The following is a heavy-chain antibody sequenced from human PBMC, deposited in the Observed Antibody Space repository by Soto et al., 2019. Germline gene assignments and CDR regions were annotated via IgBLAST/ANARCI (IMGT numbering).Heavy chain of an antibody. CDR1: GYTLTELS. D-gene: IGHD1-1*01. CDR2: FDPEDGET. J-gene: IGHJ4*02. CDR3: ATTHPKQLTRGGYFDY. V-gene: IGHV1-24*01. Sequence: AAVKVSCKVSGYTLTELSMHWVRQAPGKGLEWMGGFDPEDGETIYAQKFQGRVTMTEDTSTDTAYMELSSLRSEDTAVYYCATTHPKQLTRGGYFDYLGQGTLVTVSS.